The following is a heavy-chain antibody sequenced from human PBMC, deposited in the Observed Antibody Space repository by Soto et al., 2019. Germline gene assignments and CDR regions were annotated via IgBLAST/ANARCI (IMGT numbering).Heavy chain of an antibody. Sequence: GGSLRLSCAASGFTFSSYAMSWVRQAPGKGLEWVSAISGSGGSTYYADSVKGRFTISRDNSKNTLYLQMNSLRAEDTAVYYCAKDPGYSYVTPYYYYMAVGGKGTTVTVSS. D-gene: IGHD5-18*01. CDR1: GFTFSSYA. CDR2: ISGSGGST. CDR3: AKDPGYSYVTPYYYYMAV. V-gene: IGHV3-23*01. J-gene: IGHJ6*03.